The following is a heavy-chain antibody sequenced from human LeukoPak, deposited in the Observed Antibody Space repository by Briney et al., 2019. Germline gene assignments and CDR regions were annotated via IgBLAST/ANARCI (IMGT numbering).Heavy chain of an antibody. V-gene: IGHV3-23*01. CDR2: LISSGGTT. CDR1: GFTFSRYA. Sequence: GGSLRLSCVASGFTFSRYAMSWVRQAPGKGLEWVSALISSGGTTLYADSVKGRFTISRDNSKNTLYLQMNSLRAEDTAVYYCTTNIGPDSSGYYSNWYFGLWGRGTLVTVSS. J-gene: IGHJ2*01. D-gene: IGHD3-22*01. CDR3: TTNIGPDSSGYYSNWYFGL.